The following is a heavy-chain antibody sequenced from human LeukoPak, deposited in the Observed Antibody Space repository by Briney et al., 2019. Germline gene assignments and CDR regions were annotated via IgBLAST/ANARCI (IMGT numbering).Heavy chain of an antibody. D-gene: IGHD2-2*02. J-gene: IGHJ3*02. Sequence: GESLKISCKGSGYSFTSCWIGWVRQMPGKGLEWMGIIYPGDSDTRYSPSFQGQVTISADKSISTAYLQWSSLKASDTAMYYCARPGYCSSTGCYTIDAFDIWGQGTMVTVSS. CDR2: IYPGDSDT. V-gene: IGHV5-51*01. CDR1: GYSFTSCW. CDR3: ARPGYCSSTGCYTIDAFDI.